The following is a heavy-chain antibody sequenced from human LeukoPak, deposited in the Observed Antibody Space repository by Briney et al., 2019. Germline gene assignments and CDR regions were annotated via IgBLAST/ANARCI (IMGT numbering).Heavy chain of an antibody. CDR1: DDSVSSSIYF. CDR3: ARLSKGRYFDYIFDF. Sequence: SETLSLTCSVSDDSVSSSIYFWGWIRQPPGKGLEWIGNINYIGSSAYNTSLKSRVTISVDTSKKRFSLKMTSVTAADTAVYYCARLSKGRYFDYIFDFWGQGTLVTVSS. V-gene: IGHV4-39*01. J-gene: IGHJ4*02. CDR2: INYIGSS. D-gene: IGHD3-9*01.